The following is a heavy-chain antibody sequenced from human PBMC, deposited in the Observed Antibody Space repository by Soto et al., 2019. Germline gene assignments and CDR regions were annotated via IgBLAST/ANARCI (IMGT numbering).Heavy chain of an antibody. D-gene: IGHD4-17*01. J-gene: IGHJ4*02. Sequence: PGGSLRLSCAASGFTFSSYGMHWVRQAPGKGLEWVAVISYDGSNKYYADSVKGRFTISRDNSKNTLYLQMNSLRTEDTAVYYCAKDRGALRWSEEHYYFDYWGQGTLVTVSS. V-gene: IGHV3-30*18. CDR1: GFTFSSYG. CDR2: ISYDGSNK. CDR3: AKDRGALRWSEEHYYFDY.